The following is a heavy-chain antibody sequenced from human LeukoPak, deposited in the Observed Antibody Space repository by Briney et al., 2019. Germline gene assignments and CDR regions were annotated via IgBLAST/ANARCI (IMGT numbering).Heavy chain of an antibody. CDR1: GGTFSSYA. Sequence: SVKVSCKASGGTFSSYAISWVRQAPGQGLEWMGGIIPIFGTANYAQKFQGRVTITADESTSTAYMELSSLRSEDTAVYYCARGGYYSNYASDFDYWGQGTLVTVSS. CDR3: ARGGYYSNYASDFDY. CDR2: IIPIFGTA. V-gene: IGHV1-69*01. J-gene: IGHJ4*02. D-gene: IGHD4-11*01.